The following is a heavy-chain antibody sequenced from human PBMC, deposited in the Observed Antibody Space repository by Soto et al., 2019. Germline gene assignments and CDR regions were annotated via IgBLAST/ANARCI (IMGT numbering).Heavy chain of an antibody. D-gene: IGHD4-4*01. CDR1: GYTFTDYW. CDR2: IYPGDSDT. V-gene: IGHV5-51*01. CDR3: ARPISNFRSYYYGMDV. Sequence: ASLKISCKGSGYTFTDYWIGWVRQLPGKGLEWMGIIYPGDSDTRYSPSFQGHVTITVDKSTSTAYLQWNTLKASDTAMYYCARPISNFRSYYYGMDVWGQWTTGTVS. J-gene: IGHJ6*02.